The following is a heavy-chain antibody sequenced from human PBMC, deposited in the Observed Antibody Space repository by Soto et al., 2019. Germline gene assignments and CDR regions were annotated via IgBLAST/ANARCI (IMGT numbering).Heavy chain of an antibody. Sequence: ASVKVSCQASGYTFTGYSLHWVRQARGRGLEWMGWIKPNSGGTNYAQKFQGRVTRTRDTSISTAYMELSRLRSDDTAVYYCARDGGSYGSVYWYYGMDVWGQGTTVTVSS. CDR3: ARDGGSYGSVYWYYGMDV. D-gene: IGHD3-10*01. CDR1: GYTFTGYS. V-gene: IGHV1-2*02. J-gene: IGHJ6*02. CDR2: IKPNSGGT.